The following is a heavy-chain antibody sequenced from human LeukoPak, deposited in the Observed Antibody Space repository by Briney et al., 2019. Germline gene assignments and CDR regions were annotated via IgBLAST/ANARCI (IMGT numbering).Heavy chain of an antibody. CDR2: ISSSSSYI. V-gene: IGHV3-21*01. D-gene: IGHD5-24*01. J-gene: IGHJ4*02. Sequence: GGSLRLSCAASGFTFSSYSMNWVRQAPGKGPEWVSSISSSSSYIYYADSVKGRFTISRDNAKNSLYLQMNSLRAEDTAVYYCARDVGDGYNHQEIDYWGQGTLVTVSS. CDR1: GFTFSSYS. CDR3: ARDVGDGYNHQEIDY.